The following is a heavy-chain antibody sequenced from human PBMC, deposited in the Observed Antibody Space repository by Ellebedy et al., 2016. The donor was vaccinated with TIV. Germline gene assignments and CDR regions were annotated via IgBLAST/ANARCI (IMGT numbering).Heavy chain of an antibody. V-gene: IGHV1-69*13. D-gene: IGHD6-19*01. CDR1: GGTFSSYA. J-gene: IGHJ4*02. CDR2: IIPIFGTA. CDR3: ARGRMSAGAVAGNLPPFDY. Sequence: SVKVSCXASGGTFSSYAISWVRQAPGQGLEWMGGIIPIFGTANYAQKFQGRVTITADESTSTAYMELSSLRSEDTAVYYCARGRMSAGAVAGNLPPFDYWGQGIPVTVSS.